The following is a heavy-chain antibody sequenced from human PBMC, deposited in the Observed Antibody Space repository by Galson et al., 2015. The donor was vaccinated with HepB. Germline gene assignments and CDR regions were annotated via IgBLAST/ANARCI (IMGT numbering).Heavy chain of an antibody. CDR1: GGTFSSYA. D-gene: IGHD2-2*01. J-gene: IGHJ3*02. Sequence: SVKVSCKASGGTFSSYAISWVRQAPGQGLEWMGGITPIFGTANYAQKFQGRVTITADESTSTAYMELSSLRSEDTAVYYCAASPAAMTPSGAFDIWGQGTMVTVSS. CDR3: AASPAAMTPSGAFDI. CDR2: ITPIFGTA. V-gene: IGHV1-69*13.